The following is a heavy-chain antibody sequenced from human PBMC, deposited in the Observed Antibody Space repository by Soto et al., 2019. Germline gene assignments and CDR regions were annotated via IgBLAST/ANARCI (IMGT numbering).Heavy chain of an antibody. D-gene: IGHD2-2*01. J-gene: IGHJ5*01. CDR1: GGSFSGYY. CDR3: VRLVGNSWLDS. Sequence: SETLSLTCAVYGGSFSGYYWTWIRQPPGTGLEWIGEINHSGSTNYNPSLKSRVTISVDTSKNQFSLKLTSVTPDDTAVYYCVRLVGNSWLDSWGPGTLVTVSP. V-gene: IGHV4-34*01. CDR2: INHSGST.